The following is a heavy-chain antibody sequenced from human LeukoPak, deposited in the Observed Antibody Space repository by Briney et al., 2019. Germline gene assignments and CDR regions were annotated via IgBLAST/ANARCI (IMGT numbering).Heavy chain of an antibody. V-gene: IGHV1-58*01. J-gene: IGHJ4*02. CDR1: GFTFTSSA. CDR3: AAVVLGYCSSTSCRIFPPFDS. Sequence: GASVKVSCKASGFTFTSSAVQWVRQARGQRLEWIGWIVVGSGNTNYAQKFQERVTITRDMSTSTAYMELGSLRSEDTAVYYCAAVVLGYCSSTSCRIFPPFDSWGQGTLVTVSS. CDR2: IVVGSGNT. D-gene: IGHD2-2*01.